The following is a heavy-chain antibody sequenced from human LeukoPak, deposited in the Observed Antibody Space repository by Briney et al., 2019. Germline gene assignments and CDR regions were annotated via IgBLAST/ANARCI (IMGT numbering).Heavy chain of an antibody. V-gene: IGHV3-23*01. CDR2: IAPGGDGT. D-gene: IGHD6-13*01. Sequence: GGSLRLSCAASGFTLGNYAMSWVRQAPGKGLEWVSAIAPGGDGTYYADSVKGRFTISRDNSRNTLYLQMDSLRAEDTAFYYCGKDPKIAAGGFPYDYWGQGTLVTVSS. CDR3: GKDPKIAAGGFPYDY. CDR1: GFTLGNYA. J-gene: IGHJ4*02.